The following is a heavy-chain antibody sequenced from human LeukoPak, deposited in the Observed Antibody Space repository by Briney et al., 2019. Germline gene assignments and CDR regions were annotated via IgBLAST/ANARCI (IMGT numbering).Heavy chain of an antibody. V-gene: IGHV1-8*01. CDR2: MNPNSGNT. CDR3: ARVMLSSITFDP. CDR1: GYTFTSYD. D-gene: IGHD3-10*01. Sequence: ASVKVSCKASGYTFTSYDINWVRQATGQGLEWMGWMNPNSGNTGYAQKFQGRVTMTRNTSISTAYMELSSLRSEDTAVYYCARVMLSSITFDPWGQGTLVTVSS. J-gene: IGHJ5*02.